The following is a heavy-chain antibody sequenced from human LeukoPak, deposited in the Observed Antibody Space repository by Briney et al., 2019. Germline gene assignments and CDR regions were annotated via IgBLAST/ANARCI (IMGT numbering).Heavy chain of an antibody. CDR2: IYHSGST. J-gene: IGHJ4*02. Sequence: SETLSLTCAVSGGSISSSNWWSWVRQPPGKGLEWIGEIYHSGSTNYNPSLKSRVTISVDKSKNQFSLKLSSVTSADTAVYYCARAGYDSSESFDYWGQGTLVTVSS. D-gene: IGHD3-22*01. CDR1: GGSISSSNW. CDR3: ARAGYDSSESFDY. V-gene: IGHV4-4*02.